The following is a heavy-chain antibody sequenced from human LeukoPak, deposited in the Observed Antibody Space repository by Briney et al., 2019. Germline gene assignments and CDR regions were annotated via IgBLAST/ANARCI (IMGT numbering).Heavy chain of an antibody. CDR1: GYTFTGYY. Sequence: ASVKVSCKASGYTFTGYYMHWVRQAPGQGLEWMGWINPNSGGTNYAQKFQGWVTMTRDTSISTAYMELSRLRSDDTAVYYCARAGSTWGYYDSSGYQGFDYWGQGTLVTVSS. CDR3: ARAGSTWGYYDSSGYQGFDY. CDR2: INPNSGGT. V-gene: IGHV1-2*04. J-gene: IGHJ4*02. D-gene: IGHD3-22*01.